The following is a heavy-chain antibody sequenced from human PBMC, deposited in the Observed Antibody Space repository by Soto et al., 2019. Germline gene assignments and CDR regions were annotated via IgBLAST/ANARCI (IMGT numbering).Heavy chain of an antibody. Sequence: SETLSLTCTVSVGSVSSGSYYWSWIRQPPGKGLEWIGYIYYSGSTNYNPSLKSRVTISVDTSKNQFSLKLSSVTAADTAVYYCATTRKQLLRPNWFDPWGQGTLVTVSS. CDR1: VGSVSSGSYY. J-gene: IGHJ5*02. CDR3: ATTRKQLLRPNWFDP. CDR2: IYYSGST. D-gene: IGHD6-6*01. V-gene: IGHV4-61*01.